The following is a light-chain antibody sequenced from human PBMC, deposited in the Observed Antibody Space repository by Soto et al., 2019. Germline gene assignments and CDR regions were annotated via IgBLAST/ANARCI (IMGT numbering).Light chain of an antibody. CDR3: QSYDSSNHVV. Sequence: NFMLTQPHSVSESPGKTVTISCTRSSGSIASNYVQWYQQRPGSAPTTGIYEDNQRPSGVPDRFSGSIDSSSNSASLTISGLKTEDEADYYWQSYDSSNHVVFGGGTKLTVL. V-gene: IGLV6-57*04. J-gene: IGLJ2*01. CDR2: EDN. CDR1: SGSIASNY.